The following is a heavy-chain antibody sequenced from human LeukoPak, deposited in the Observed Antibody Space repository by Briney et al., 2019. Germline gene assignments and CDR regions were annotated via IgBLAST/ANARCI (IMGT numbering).Heavy chain of an antibody. Sequence: GRSLRLSCAASGFTFDDYAMHWVRQAPGKGLEWVSGISWNSGSIGYADSVKGRFTISRDNAKNSLYLQMNSLRAEDTALYYCAKGVDTAMEAFYYFDYWGQGTLVTVSS. CDR3: AKGVDTAMEAFYYFDY. CDR2: ISWNSGSI. J-gene: IGHJ4*02. D-gene: IGHD5-18*01. CDR1: GFTFDDYA. V-gene: IGHV3-9*01.